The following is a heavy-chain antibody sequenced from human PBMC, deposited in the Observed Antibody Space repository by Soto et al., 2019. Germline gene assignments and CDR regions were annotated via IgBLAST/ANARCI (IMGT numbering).Heavy chain of an antibody. Sequence: GGSLRLSCAASGFTFSSYAMSWVRQAPGKGLEWVSAISGSGGSTYYADSVKGRFTISRDNSKNTLYLQMNSLRAEDTAVYYCAKSPFGYDSSGYSIIDYFDYWGQGTLVTVSS. V-gene: IGHV3-23*01. D-gene: IGHD3-22*01. CDR3: AKSPFGYDSSGYSIIDYFDY. CDR2: ISGSGGST. CDR1: GFTFSSYA. J-gene: IGHJ4*02.